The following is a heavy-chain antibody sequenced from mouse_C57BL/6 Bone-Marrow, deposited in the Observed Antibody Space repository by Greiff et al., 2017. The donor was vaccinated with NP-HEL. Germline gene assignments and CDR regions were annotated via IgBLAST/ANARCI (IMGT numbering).Heavy chain of an antibody. D-gene: IGHD1-1*01. Sequence: DVKLVESGGDLVKPGGSLKLSCAASGFTFSSYGMSWVRQTPDKRLEWVATISSGGSYTYYPDSVKGRFTISRDNAKNTLYLQMSSLKSEDTAMYYCARPDYYGISPYSFDYWGQGATLSVSS. CDR3: ARPDYYGISPYSFDY. J-gene: IGHJ2*01. CDR2: ISSGGSYT. CDR1: GFTFSSYG. V-gene: IGHV5-6*02.